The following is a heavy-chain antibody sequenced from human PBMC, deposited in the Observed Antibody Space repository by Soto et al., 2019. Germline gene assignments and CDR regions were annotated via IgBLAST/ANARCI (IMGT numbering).Heavy chain of an antibody. CDR2: ISYDGSNK. CDR1: GFTFSSYA. J-gene: IGHJ6*02. D-gene: IGHD4-17*01. V-gene: IGHV3-30-3*01. CDR3: ARDGETVTTSYYGMDV. Sequence: GGSLRLSCAASGFTFSSYAMHWVRQAPGKGLEWVAVISYDGSNKYYADSVKGRFTISRDNSKNTLYLQMNSLRAEDTAVYYCARDGETVTTSYYGMDVWGQGTTVTVSS.